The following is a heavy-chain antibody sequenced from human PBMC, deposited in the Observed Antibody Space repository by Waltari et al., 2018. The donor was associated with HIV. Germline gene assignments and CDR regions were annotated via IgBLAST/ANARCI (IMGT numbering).Heavy chain of an antibody. CDR1: SGSISSSHC. J-gene: IGHJ3*02. CDR2: ICHSGTT. V-gene: IGHV4-4*02. CDR3: ARARPLLTTWAGVYDI. D-gene: IGHD4-4*01. Sequence: QVRLQESGPGLVTPSGTLSLPCVVSSGSISSSHCWSWVRQPPGKGLEWIGEICHSGTTNYNPSFKSRIDMSIDQSDNQFSLVLESVTAADTATYFCARARPLLTTWAGVYDIWGQGTMVIVSS.